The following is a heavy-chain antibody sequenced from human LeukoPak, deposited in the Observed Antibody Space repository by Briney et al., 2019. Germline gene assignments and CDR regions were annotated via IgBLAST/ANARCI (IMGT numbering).Heavy chain of an antibody. CDR3: AGPYYDILTGPIGAFDI. D-gene: IGHD3-9*01. Sequence: PGRSLRLSCAASGFTFSSNYMSWVRQAPGKGREGVSVIYSGGSTYYSDSVTGRFTISRDNSNNTLYLQMNSLRAEDTAVYYCAGPYYDILTGPIGAFDIWGQGTMVTVSS. CDR1: GFTFSSNY. J-gene: IGHJ3*02. CDR2: IYSGGST. V-gene: IGHV3-66*02.